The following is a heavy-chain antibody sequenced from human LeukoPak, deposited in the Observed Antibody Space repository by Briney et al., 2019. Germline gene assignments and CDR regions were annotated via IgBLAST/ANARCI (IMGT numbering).Heavy chain of an antibody. V-gene: IGHV4-4*07. CDR1: GDSISSLF. Sequence: SETLSLTCTVSGDSISSLFLSWIRQPAGKGLEWIGRIYTSGSTNYNPSLKSRVTMSVDTSKNQFSLKLSSVTAADTAVYYCARFSSGWYYFDYWGQGTLVTVSS. CDR2: IYTSGST. CDR3: ARFSSGWYYFDY. D-gene: IGHD6-19*01. J-gene: IGHJ4*02.